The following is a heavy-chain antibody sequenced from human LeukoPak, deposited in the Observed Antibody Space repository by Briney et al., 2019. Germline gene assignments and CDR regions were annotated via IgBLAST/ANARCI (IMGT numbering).Heavy chain of an antibody. Sequence: AGGSLRLSCAASGFTLSSYWMHWVRQAPGKGLVWVSRINGEGRSTSHADSVKGRFTISRDNAKNTLYLQMNSLRAEDTAVYYCAREANSGYSSGDDAFDIWGRGTMVTVSS. V-gene: IGHV3-74*01. CDR3: AREANSGYSSGDDAFDI. CDR1: GFTLSSYW. CDR2: INGEGRST. D-gene: IGHD6-19*01. J-gene: IGHJ3*02.